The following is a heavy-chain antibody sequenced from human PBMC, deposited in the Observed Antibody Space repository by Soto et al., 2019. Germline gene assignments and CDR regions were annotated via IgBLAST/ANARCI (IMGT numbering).Heavy chain of an antibody. CDR1: GFTFTSSG. D-gene: IGHD2-21*01. CDR2: IVVGSGNT. Sequence: ASGKVSCKASGFTFTSSGMQWVRQARGQRIEWIGWIVVGSGNTNYAQKFQERVTITRDMSTSTAYMELSSLRSEDTAVYYCAAGGDGVSVAFDIWGQGTMVTVSS. CDR3: AAGGDGVSVAFDI. J-gene: IGHJ3*02. V-gene: IGHV1-58*02.